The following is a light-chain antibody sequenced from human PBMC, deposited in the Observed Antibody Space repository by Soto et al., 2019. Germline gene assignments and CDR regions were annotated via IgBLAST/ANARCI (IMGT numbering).Light chain of an antibody. Sequence: DIQLTQSPSSLSTSVGDSFTITCRASQTISSYLNWYQQKPGKAPKLLIYATSSLQSGVPSRFSGSGSGTEFTLTISSLQSEDFAVYYCQQYNNWPQTFGQGTKVDI. J-gene: IGKJ1*01. CDR2: ATS. V-gene: IGKV1-39*01. CDR3: QQYNNWPQT. CDR1: QTISSY.